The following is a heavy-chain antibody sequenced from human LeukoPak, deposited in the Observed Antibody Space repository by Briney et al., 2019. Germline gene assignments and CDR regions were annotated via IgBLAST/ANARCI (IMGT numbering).Heavy chain of an antibody. J-gene: IGHJ4*02. CDR3: ARALLWFGESYYFDY. D-gene: IGHD3-10*01. Sequence: NPGGSLRLSCAASGFTFSSYSMNWVRQAPGKGLEWVSSISSSSSYIYYADSVKGRFTISRDNAKNSLYLQMNSLRAEDTAVYYCARALLWFGESYYFDYWGQGTLVTVYS. CDR1: GFTFSSYS. V-gene: IGHV3-21*01. CDR2: ISSSSSYI.